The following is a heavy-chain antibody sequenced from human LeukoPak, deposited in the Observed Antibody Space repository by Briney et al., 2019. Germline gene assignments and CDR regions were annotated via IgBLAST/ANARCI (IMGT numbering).Heavy chain of an antibody. Sequence: GGSLRLSCAVAGLAVNIYFMGWVRQAPGKGLEWVSLISSEGFTYYADSVKGRFSISRDNSKNTLYLQKNSLRAEDRAFYYCARGRGGDWGQGALVTVSS. CDR3: ARGRGGD. CDR2: ISSEGFT. V-gene: IGHV3-53*01. CDR1: GLAVNIYF. J-gene: IGHJ4*02. D-gene: IGHD2-15*01.